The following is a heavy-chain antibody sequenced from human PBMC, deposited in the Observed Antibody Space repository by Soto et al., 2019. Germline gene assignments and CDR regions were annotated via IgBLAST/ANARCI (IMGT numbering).Heavy chain of an antibody. CDR3: ARDRGELGYCSGGSCYPDAFDI. D-gene: IGHD2-15*01. V-gene: IGHV1-2*04. Sequence: ASVKVSCKASGYTFTGYYMHWVRQAPGQGLEWMGWINPNSGGTNYAQKFQGWVTMTRDTSISTAYMELSRLRSDDTAVYYCARDRGELGYCSGGSCYPDAFDIWGQGTMVTVSS. J-gene: IGHJ3*02. CDR2: INPNSGGT. CDR1: GYTFTGYY.